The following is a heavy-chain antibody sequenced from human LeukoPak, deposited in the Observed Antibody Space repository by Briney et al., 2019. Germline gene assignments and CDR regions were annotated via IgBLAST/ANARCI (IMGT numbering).Heavy chain of an antibody. V-gene: IGHV4-4*02. CDR2: IYHSGST. D-gene: IGHD6-19*01. Sequence: PSETLSLTCAVSGGSISSSNWWSWVRQPPGKGLEWIGEIYHSGSTNYNPSLKSRVTISVDKSKNQFSLKLSSVTAADTAVYYCARYFKGGWYYFDYWGQGTLVTVSS. CDR1: GGSISSSNW. J-gene: IGHJ4*02. CDR3: ARYFKGGWYYFDY.